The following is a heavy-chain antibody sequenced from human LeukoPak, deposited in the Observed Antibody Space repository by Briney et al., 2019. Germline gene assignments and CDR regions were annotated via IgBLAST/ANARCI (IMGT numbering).Heavy chain of an antibody. CDR2: VFYSGSK. J-gene: IGHJ4*02. Sequence: PSETLSLTCNVSGGSISNRAYYWAWIRQPPGKGLEWIGSVFYSGSKYSNPSLESRLTISVDTSKNHFSLRLTSVTAADTAMYYCASLYYDSSGYYPHYFDYWGQGTLVTVSS. CDR3: ASLYYDSSGYYPHYFDY. V-gene: IGHV4-39*01. CDR1: GGSISNRAYY. D-gene: IGHD3-22*01.